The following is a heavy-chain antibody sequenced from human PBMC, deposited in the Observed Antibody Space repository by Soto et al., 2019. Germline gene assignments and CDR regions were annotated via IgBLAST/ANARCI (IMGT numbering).Heavy chain of an antibody. V-gene: IGHV1-3*01. Sequence: RASVKVSCKASGYTFTSYAMHWVRQAPGQRLEWMGWINAGNGNTKYSQKFQGRVTITRDTSASTAYMELSSLRFEDTAVYYCARSFWSGYSFDYWGQGTLVTVSS. J-gene: IGHJ4*02. D-gene: IGHD3-3*01. CDR1: GYTFTSYA. CDR3: ARSFWSGYSFDY. CDR2: INAGNGNT.